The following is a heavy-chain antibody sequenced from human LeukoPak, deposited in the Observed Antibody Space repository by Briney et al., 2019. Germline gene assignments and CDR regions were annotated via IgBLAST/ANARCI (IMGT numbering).Heavy chain of an antibody. CDR1: GFSFNNYA. D-gene: IGHD4-23*01. Sequence: KPGGSLRLSCAASGFSFNNYAMSWVRQAPGKGLEWVSAISTTGGSTYYAESVKGRFTVSRDNSKNTLSLQMDSLRVEDTALYYCAKDWTTVVTPKGYYFDSWGQGTLVTVSS. V-gene: IGHV3-23*01. J-gene: IGHJ4*02. CDR3: AKDWTTVVTPKGYYFDS. CDR2: ISTTGGST.